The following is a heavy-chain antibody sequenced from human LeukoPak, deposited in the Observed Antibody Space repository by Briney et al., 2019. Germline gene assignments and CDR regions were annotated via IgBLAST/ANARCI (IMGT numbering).Heavy chain of an antibody. J-gene: IGHJ4*02. CDR2: IKQDGSEK. CDR1: GVTLSSSW. Sequence: GGALRLSCAASGVTLSSSWMSWVRQAPGKGLEWVANIKQDGSEKYYVDSVKGRFTISRDNAKNSLYLQMNSLRAEDTAVYYCVRDKVGFDYWGQGTLVTVSS. CDR3: VRDKVGFDY. V-gene: IGHV3-7*03.